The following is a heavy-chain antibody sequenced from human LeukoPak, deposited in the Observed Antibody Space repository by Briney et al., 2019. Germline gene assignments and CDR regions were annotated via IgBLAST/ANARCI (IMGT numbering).Heavy chain of an antibody. Sequence: PGGSLRLSCAGSGFSFNNYWMHWVRQAPGKGLVWVSRIHSDGRVTTYADSVKGRFTISKDSARNTLYLQMNTLRVEDTAVYYCARAQDTYTSLYFDYWGQGALVTVPS. V-gene: IGHV3-74*01. J-gene: IGHJ4*02. CDR3: ARAQDTYTSLYFDY. D-gene: IGHD2-2*02. CDR1: GFSFNNYW. CDR2: IHSDGRVT.